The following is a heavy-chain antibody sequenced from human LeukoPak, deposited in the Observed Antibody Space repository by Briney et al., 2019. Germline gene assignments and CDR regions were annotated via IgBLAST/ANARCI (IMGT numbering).Heavy chain of an antibody. CDR3: ARARGYSCGYEDY. CDR2: MNPNSGNT. Sequence: ASVKVSCKASGYTFTNYDINWVRQATGQGLEWMGWMNPNSGNTGYAQKFQGRVTMTRNTSIRTAYMELSSLRSEDTAVYYCARARGYSCGYEDYWGQGTLVTVSS. CDR1: GYTFTNYD. J-gene: IGHJ4*02. V-gene: IGHV1-8*01. D-gene: IGHD5-18*01.